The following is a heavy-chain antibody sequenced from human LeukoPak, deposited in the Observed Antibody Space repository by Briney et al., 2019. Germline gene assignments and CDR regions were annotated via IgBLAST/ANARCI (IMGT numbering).Heavy chain of an antibody. CDR2: ISWNSGSI. Sequence: PGGSLRLSCAASGFTFDDYAMHWVRQAPGKGLEWVSGISWNSGSIGYADSVKGRFTISRDIAKNSLYLQMNSLRAEDTALCYCAKDVSLYSSSWYYFDYWGQGTLVTVSS. CDR3: AKDVSLYSSSWYYFDY. CDR1: GFTFDDYA. J-gene: IGHJ4*02. D-gene: IGHD6-13*01. V-gene: IGHV3-9*01.